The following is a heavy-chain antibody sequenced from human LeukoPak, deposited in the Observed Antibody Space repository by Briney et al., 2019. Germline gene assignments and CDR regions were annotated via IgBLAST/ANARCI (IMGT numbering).Heavy chain of an antibody. CDR3: ARVGRGVDSSGYYGY. V-gene: IGHV4-59*01. J-gene: IGHJ4*02. CDR1: GGSISSYY. CDR2: IYYSGST. Sequence: SETLSLTCTVSGGSISSYYWSWIRQPPGKGLEWIRYIYYSGSTNYNPSLKSRVTISVDTSKNQFSLKLSSVTAADTAVYYCARVGRGVDSSGYYGYWGQRTLVTVSS. D-gene: IGHD3-22*01.